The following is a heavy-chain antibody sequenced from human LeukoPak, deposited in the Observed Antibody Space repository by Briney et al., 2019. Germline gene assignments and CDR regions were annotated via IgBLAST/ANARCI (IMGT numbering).Heavy chain of an antibody. J-gene: IGHJ4*02. V-gene: IGHV3-74*01. CDR3: ARVGGVAGRAFDY. D-gene: IGHD6-19*01. CDR2: MKGDGSSI. CDR1: GFTFSSYW. Sequence: PGGSLRLSCAASGFTFSSYWMHWVRQVSGKGLMWVSRMKGDGSSIRYADSVKGRFTISRDNAKNTLYLQMNSLRAEYTAVYYCARVGGVAGRAFDYWGQGTLVTVSS.